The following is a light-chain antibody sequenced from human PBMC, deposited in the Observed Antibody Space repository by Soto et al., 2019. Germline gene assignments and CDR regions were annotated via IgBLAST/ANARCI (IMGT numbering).Light chain of an antibody. J-gene: IGKJ1*01. V-gene: IGKV1-5*03. CDR2: KAS. Sequence: DIQMTQSPSTLSGSVGDRVTITFRASQTISSWLAWYQQKPGKAPKLLIYKASTLKSGVPSRFSGSGSGTDFTLTISSLQTDDLATYYGQHYNSYSEAFGQGTKV. CDR3: QHYNSYSEA. CDR1: QTISSW.